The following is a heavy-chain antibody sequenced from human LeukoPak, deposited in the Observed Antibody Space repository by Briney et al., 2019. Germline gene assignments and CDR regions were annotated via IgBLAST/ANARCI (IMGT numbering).Heavy chain of an antibody. D-gene: IGHD6-13*01. J-gene: IGHJ5*02. CDR3: ARGRARGYSTVGWFDP. CDR2: INHSGST. CDR1: GGSFSGYY. Sequence: SETLSLTCAVYGGSFSGYYWSWIRQPPGKGLEWIGEINHSGSTNYNPSLKSRVTISVETAKNQFSLKLSSVTAADTAVYYCARGRARGYSTVGWFDPWGQGTLVTVSS. V-gene: IGHV4-34*01.